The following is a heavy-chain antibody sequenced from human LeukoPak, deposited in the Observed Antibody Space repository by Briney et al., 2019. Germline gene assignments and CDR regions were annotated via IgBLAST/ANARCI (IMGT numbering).Heavy chain of an antibody. V-gene: IGHV3-53*01. CDR1: GISVSSNY. J-gene: IGHJ6*03. D-gene: IGHD3-3*01. Sequence: GGSLRLSCAASGISVSSNYMNWVRQAPGKGLEWVSVIYSGGSTYYADSVKGRFTISRDNSKNTLYLHMNSLRAEDTAVYYCARDLRDYDYWSGVMDVWGKGTTVTVSS. CDR2: IYSGGST. CDR3: ARDLRDYDYWSGVMDV.